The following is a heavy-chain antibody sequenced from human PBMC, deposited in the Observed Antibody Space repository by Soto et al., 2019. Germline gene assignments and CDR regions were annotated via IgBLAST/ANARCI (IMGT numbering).Heavy chain of an antibody. V-gene: IGHV3-21*01. CDR1: GFTFSSYS. CDR2: ISSSSSYI. J-gene: IGHJ5*02. D-gene: IGHD3-3*01. CDR3: VLGDFGVVMRGNWFDP. Sequence: GGSLRLSCAASGFTFSSYSMNWVRQAPGKGLEWVSSISSSSSYIYYADSVKGRFTISRDNAKNSLYLQMNSLRAEDTAVYYCVLGDFGVVMRGNWFDPWGQGTLVTVSS.